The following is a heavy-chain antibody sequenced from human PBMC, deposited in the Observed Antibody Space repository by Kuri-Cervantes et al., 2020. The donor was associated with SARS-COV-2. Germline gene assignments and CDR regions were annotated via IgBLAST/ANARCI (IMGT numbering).Heavy chain of an antibody. CDR2: VMPALGMP. D-gene: IGHD6-19*01. J-gene: IGHJ4*02. Sequence: SVKVSCKASGGSFSTAIISWVHQGPGQGLEWMGGVMPALGMPNYAQKVRGRVTITADTSTATAYLELSGLKAEDTALYYCASDGVSGSLSLDFWGQGTLVTVSS. CDR3: ASDGVSGSLSLDF. CDR1: GGSFSTAI. V-gene: IGHV1-69*10.